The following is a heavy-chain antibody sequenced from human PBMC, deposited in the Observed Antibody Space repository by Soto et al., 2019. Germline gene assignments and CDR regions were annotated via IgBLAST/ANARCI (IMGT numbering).Heavy chain of an antibody. CDR1: GFTFSSYA. J-gene: IGHJ4*02. CDR3: TRGHYSDPL. D-gene: IGHD4-17*01. Sequence: HPGGSLRLSCAASGFTFSSYAMSWVRQAPGKGLQWVANIKGDGSEKYYVDSVKGRFTISRDNSKNSLYLQMNSLRAEGTAVYSCTRGHYSDPLGGPGTLVTVSS. V-gene: IGHV3-7*01. CDR2: IKGDGSEK.